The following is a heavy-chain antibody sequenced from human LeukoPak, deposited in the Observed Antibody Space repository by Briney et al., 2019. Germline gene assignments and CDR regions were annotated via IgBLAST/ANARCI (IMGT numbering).Heavy chain of an antibody. CDR2: INPNSGGT. D-gene: IGHD1-26*01. J-gene: IGHJ5*02. CDR3: ARAGIAGALLS. V-gene: IGHV1-2*02. Sequence: GASVKVSCKASGYTFTGYYIHWVRQAPGQGLEWMGWINPNSGGTNYAQNFQGRVTMTRDTSISAAYMDLNRLRSDDTAVYYCARAGIAGALLSWGQGTLVTVSS. CDR1: GYTFTGYY.